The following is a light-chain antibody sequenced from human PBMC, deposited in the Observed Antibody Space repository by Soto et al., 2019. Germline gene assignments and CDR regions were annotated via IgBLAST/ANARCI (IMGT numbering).Light chain of an antibody. CDR2: GAF. Sequence: EVVLTQSPGTLSLSPGERATLSCRASQSVSTSFLAWYQQKPGQAPRLLIYGAFSRATGIPDRFSGSGSGTDFTLTISRLEPEDFAVYYCQQYGNSIPITFGQG. J-gene: IGKJ5*01. CDR1: QSVSTSF. CDR3: QQYGNSIPIT. V-gene: IGKV3-20*01.